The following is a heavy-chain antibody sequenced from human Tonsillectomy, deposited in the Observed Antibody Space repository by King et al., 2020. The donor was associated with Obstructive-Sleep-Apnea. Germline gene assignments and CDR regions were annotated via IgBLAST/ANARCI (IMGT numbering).Heavy chain of an antibody. CDR1: GGSISSYY. V-gene: IGHV4-59*01. CDR3: ARKGGYYDSSGSAGFDP. Sequence: VQLQESGPGLVKPSETLSLTCTVSGGSISSYYWSWIRQPPGKGLEWIGYIYYSGSTNYNPSLQSRVTISVDTSKNQFSLKLSSVTAADTAVYYCARKGGYYDSSGSAGFDPWGQGTLVTVSS. J-gene: IGHJ5*02. CDR2: IYYSGST. D-gene: IGHD3-22*01.